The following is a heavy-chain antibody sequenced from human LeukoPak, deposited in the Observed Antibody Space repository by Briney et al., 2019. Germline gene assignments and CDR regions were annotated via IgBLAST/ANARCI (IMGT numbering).Heavy chain of an antibody. D-gene: IGHD2-2*01. V-gene: IGHV3-74*01. J-gene: IGHJ4*02. CDR1: GFTFNTYF. Sequence: GGSLRLSCAISGFTFNTYFMHWVRQSPGKGLVWVSHIGADGTDTAYADSVKGRFTISRDNAKDTLYLQMHSLRAEDTAVYYCARDSPPAYCSSTSCSLLPFGYWGQGTLVTVSS. CDR3: ARDSPPAYCSSTSCSLLPFGY. CDR2: IGADGTDT.